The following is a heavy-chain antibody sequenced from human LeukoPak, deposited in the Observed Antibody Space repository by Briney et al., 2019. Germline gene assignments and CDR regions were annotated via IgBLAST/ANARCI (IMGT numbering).Heavy chain of an antibody. V-gene: IGHV4-59*01. CDR2: IYYSGRF. CDR3: AREGLLCGGDCYRDAFDI. J-gene: IGHJ3*02. CDR1: GGSISSYY. Sequence: SETLSLTCTVSGGSISSYYCSWIRQPPGKGLEWIGYIYYSGRFNYKPSLKSRVTISVDTSKNQFSLKLNSVTAADTAVYYCAREGLLCGGDCYRDAFDIWGQGTMVTVSS. D-gene: IGHD2-21*02.